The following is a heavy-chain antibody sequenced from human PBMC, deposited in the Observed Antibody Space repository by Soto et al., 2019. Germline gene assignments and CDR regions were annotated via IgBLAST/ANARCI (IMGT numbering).Heavy chain of an antibody. CDR3: ARPISSYGIGAFDI. CDR1: GGTFSSYT. CDR2: IIPILGIA. J-gene: IGHJ3*02. Sequence: GASVKVSCKASGGTFSSYTISWVRQAPGQGLEWMGRIIPILGIANYAQKFQGRVTITADKSTSTAYMELSSLRSEDTAVYYCARPISSYGIGAFDILGQGTMVTVS. V-gene: IGHV1-69*02. D-gene: IGHD2-2*02.